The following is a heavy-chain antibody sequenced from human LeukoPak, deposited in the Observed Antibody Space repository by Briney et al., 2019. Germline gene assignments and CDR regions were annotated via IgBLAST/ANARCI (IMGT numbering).Heavy chain of an antibody. V-gene: IGHV1-69*13. J-gene: IGHJ4*02. CDR1: GGTFIRFT. CDR3: AREWGLESSGYYYAY. D-gene: IGHD3-22*01. CDR2: ITPIFGTA. Sequence: SAKVSCKASGGTFIRFTISWVRQAPGQGFEWMGGITPIFGTANFAQKFQGRVSITADESTSTAFMELSSLRSEDTAVYYCAREWGLESSGYYYAYWGQGTLVTVSS.